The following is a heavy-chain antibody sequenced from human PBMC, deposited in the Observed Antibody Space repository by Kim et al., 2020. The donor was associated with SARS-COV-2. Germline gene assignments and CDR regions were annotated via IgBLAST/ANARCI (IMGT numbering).Heavy chain of an antibody. CDR3: NCYNWNSYHDAFDI. V-gene: IGHV3-33*01. J-gene: IGHJ3*02. CDR1: GFTFSSYG. CDR2: IWYDGSNK. Sequence: GGSLRLSCAASGFTFSSYGMHWVRQAPGKGLEWVAVIWYDGSNKYYVDSVKGRFTISRDNSKNTLYLQMNSLRAEDTAVYYCNCYNWNSYHDAFDIWGQGTMVTVSS. D-gene: IGHD1-7*01.